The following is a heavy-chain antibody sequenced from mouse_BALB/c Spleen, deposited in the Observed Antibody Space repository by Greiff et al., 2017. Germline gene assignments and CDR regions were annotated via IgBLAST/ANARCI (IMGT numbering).Heavy chain of an antibody. D-gene: IGHD2-1*01. CDR2: IDPANGNT. Sequence: VQLKQSGAELVKPGASVKLSCTASGFNIKDTYMHWVKQRPEQGLEWIGRIDPANGNTKYDPKFQGKATITADTSSNTAYLQLSSLTSEDTAVYYCARIYYGNLFDYWGQGTTLTVSS. J-gene: IGHJ2*01. V-gene: IGHV14-3*02. CDR3: ARIYYGNLFDY. CDR1: GFNIKDTY.